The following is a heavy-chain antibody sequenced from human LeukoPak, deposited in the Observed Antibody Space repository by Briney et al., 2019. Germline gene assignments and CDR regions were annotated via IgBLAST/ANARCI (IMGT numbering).Heavy chain of an antibody. CDR2: ISSSGSTI. CDR3: TKGSNTWPSLFDY. Sequence: TGGSLRPSCAASGSTFSSYEMNWVRQAPGKGLEWVSYISSSGSTIYYADSVKGRFAISSDNNKNSLYLQMTSLRTEDTALYYCTKGSNTWPSLFDYWGQGTLVTVSS. J-gene: IGHJ4*02. CDR1: GSTFSSYE. D-gene: IGHD2-2*02. V-gene: IGHV3-48*03.